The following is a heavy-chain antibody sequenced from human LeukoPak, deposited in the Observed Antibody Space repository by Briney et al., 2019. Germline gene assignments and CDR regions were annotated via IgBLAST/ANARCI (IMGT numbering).Heavy chain of an antibody. D-gene: IGHD1-26*01. J-gene: IGHJ4*02. CDR2: IYYSGST. V-gene: IGHV4-59*01. CDR1: GGSIRGYY. Sequence: SETLSLTCTVSGGSIRGYYWSWIRQPPGKGLEWIGYIYYSGSTNYNPSLKSRVTISVDTSKNQFSLKLSSVTAADTAVYYCARGREWEPKVFDYWGQGTLVTVSS. CDR3: ARGREWEPKVFDY.